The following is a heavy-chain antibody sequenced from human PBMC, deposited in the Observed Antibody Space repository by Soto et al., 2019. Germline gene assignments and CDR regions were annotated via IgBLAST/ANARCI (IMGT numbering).Heavy chain of an antibody. J-gene: IGHJ6*02. D-gene: IGHD1-26*01. CDR2: MFYSGLT. Sequence: SETLSLTCSVLGYSVSSSDYYWAGIRQPPGKGPEWIRSMFYSGLTYYTPSLKSRVTLSVDTSKNHFALRLNSVTAADTAVYSCAPLTVSLSGPYGIHFWGQGTTFTV. CDR1: GYSVSSSDYY. V-gene: IGHV4-39*01. CDR3: APLTVSLSGPYGIHF.